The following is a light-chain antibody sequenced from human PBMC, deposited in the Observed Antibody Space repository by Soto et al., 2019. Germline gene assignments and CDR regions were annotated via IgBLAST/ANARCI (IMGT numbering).Light chain of an antibody. Sequence: QSVLAQPASVSGSPGQSVTISCTGTSSDVGSSNLVSWYQQHPGKAPKLIIFEGGRRPSGVSGRFSGSKSGNTASLTISGLQAEDEADYYCCSFARSITFYVFGTGTEVTVL. CDR3: CSFARSITFYV. J-gene: IGLJ1*01. CDR2: EGG. V-gene: IGLV2-23*01. CDR1: SSDVGSSNL.